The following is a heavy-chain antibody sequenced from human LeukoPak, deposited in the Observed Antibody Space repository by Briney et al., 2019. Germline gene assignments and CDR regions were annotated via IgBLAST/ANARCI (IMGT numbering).Heavy chain of an antibody. CDR1: GGTFGSYA. CDR2: IIPIFGTA. V-gene: IGHV1-69*01. CDR3: ARDLTGTTNWFDP. Sequence: SVKVSCKASGGTFGSYAISWVRQAPGQGLEWMGGIIPIFGTANYAQKFQGRVTITADESTSTAYMELSSLRSEDTAVYYCARDLTGTTNWFDPWGQGTLVTVSS. D-gene: IGHD1-7*01. J-gene: IGHJ5*02.